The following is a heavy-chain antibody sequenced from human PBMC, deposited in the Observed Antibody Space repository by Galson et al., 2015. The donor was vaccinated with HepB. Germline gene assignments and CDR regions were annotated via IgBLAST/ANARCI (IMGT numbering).Heavy chain of an antibody. CDR2: ISYDGSNK. CDR3: ARDLSGYYYFDY. D-gene: IGHD3-22*01. J-gene: IGHJ4*02. V-gene: IGHV3-30*04. CDR1: GFTFSSYA. Sequence: SLRLSCAASGFTFSSYAMHWVRQAPGKGLEWVAVISYDGSNKYYADSVKGRFTISRDNSKNTLYLQMNSLRAEDTAVYYCARDLSGYYYFDYWGQGTLVTVSS.